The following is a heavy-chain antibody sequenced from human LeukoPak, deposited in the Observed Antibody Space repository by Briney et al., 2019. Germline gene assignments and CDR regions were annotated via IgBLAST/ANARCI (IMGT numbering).Heavy chain of an antibody. V-gene: IGHV3-23*01. CDR1: GFTFSSYS. J-gene: IGHJ6*02. CDR3: AREAIAVAGLVDYYGMDV. CDR2: LSGSGDNT. Sequence: GGSLRLSCAASGFTFSSYSMTWVRQAPGKGLEWVSALSGSGDNTYYADSVKGRFTISRDNSKNTLYLQMNSLRAEDTAVYYCAREAIAVAGLVDYYGMDVWDQGTTVTVSS. D-gene: IGHD6-19*01.